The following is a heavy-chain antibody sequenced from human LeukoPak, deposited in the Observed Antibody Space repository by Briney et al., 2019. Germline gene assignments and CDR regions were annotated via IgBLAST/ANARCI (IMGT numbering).Heavy chain of an antibody. Sequence: PSQTLSLTCAISGDSASSNSAAWNWIRQSPSRGLEWLGRTHYRFKWYNDYAVSVKSRITVNPDTSKNQFSLQPNSVTPEDTAVYYCARDYYYGMDVWGQGTTVTVSS. CDR2: THYRFKWYN. V-gene: IGHV6-1*01. CDR1: GDSASSNSAA. CDR3: ARDYYYGMDV. J-gene: IGHJ6*02.